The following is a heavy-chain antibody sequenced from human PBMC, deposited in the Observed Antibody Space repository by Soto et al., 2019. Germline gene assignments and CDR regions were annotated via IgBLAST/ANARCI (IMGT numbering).Heavy chain of an antibody. CDR2: IYYSGST. J-gene: IGHJ4*02. CDR3: ARHCPEPSPRYSNGCYKI. Sequence: SDPLSLTCSVSGGSICSSSYYRGWIRQPPGKGLEWTGSIYYSGSTYYNPSLKSRVTISGDTSKNQFSLKLNTVTAADTAVYYCARHCPEPSPRYSNGCYKIWGQGTLVTVSS. D-gene: IGHD6-25*01. V-gene: IGHV4-39*01. CDR1: GGSICSSSYY.